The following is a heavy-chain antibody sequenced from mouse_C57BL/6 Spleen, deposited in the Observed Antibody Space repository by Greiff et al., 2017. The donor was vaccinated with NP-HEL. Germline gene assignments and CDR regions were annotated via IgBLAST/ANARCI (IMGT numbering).Heavy chain of an antibody. CDR2: INPNNGGT. CDR3: ARSRGSSYDWYFDV. Sequence: EVQLQQSGPELVKPGASVKIPCKASGYTFTDYNMDWVKQSHGKSLEWIGDINPNNGGTIYNQKFKGQATLTVDKSSSTAYMELLSLTSEDTSVYYCARSRGSSYDWYFDVWGTGTTVTVSS. V-gene: IGHV1-18*01. D-gene: IGHD1-1*01. J-gene: IGHJ1*03. CDR1: GYTFTDYN.